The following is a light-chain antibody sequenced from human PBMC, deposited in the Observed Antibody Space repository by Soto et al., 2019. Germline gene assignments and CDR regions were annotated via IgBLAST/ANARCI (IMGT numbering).Light chain of an antibody. CDR3: TSYTNPGPFG. CDR1: GSDVGGFDY. Sequence: QSALTQPASVSGSLGQSVTISCAGTGSDVGGFDYVSWYQQHPGKAPKLIIYDVTTRSSGVSNRFSGSKSGNTASLPISGLQAEDESDFYCTSYTNPGPFGFGSGTKLTGL. V-gene: IGLV2-14*01. J-gene: IGLJ6*01. CDR2: DVT.